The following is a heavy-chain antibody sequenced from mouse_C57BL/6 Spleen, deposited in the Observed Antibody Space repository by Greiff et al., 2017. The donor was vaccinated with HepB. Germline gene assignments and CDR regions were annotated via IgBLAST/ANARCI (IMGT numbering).Heavy chain of an antibody. CDR2: IYPGSGST. D-gene: IGHD1-1*01. J-gene: IGHJ2*01. CDR3: ARYPDYYGSSSYYFDY. Sequence: VQLQQPGAELVKPGASVKMSCKASGYTFTSYWITWVKQRPGQGLEWIGDIYPGSGSTNYNEKFQSKATLTVDPSSSTAYMQLSSLTSEDSAVYYCARYPDYYGSSSYYFDYWGQGTTLTVSS. V-gene: IGHV1-55*01. CDR1: GYTFTSYW.